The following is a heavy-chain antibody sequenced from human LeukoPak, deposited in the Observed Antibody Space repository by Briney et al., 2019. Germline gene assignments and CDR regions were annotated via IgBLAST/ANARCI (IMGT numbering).Heavy chain of an antibody. Sequence: SETLSLTCTVSGYSISSGYYWGWIRQPPGKGLEWIGSIYHSGSTYYNPSLKSRVTISLDTSKNQFSLKLSSVTAADTAVYYCAKGSSSRLLRYYFDYWGQGTLVTVSS. CDR3: AKGSSSRLLRYYFDY. J-gene: IGHJ4*02. CDR2: IYHSGST. D-gene: IGHD6-13*01. V-gene: IGHV4-38-2*02. CDR1: GYSISSGYY.